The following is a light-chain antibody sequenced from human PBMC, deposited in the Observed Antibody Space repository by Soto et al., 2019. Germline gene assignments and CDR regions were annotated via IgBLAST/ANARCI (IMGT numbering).Light chain of an antibody. CDR2: GAS. CDR1: QSVTYN. J-gene: IGKJ1*01. Sequence: ETTLTQSPATLSASPGERVTLSCRATQSVTYNLAWYQQKPVQAPRLLIYGASTRPTGIPARFSGRGSGTEFTLTITSLQSEDFAVYYCQQYNDWLWTFGQGTKVEIK. V-gene: IGKV3-15*01. CDR3: QQYNDWLWT.